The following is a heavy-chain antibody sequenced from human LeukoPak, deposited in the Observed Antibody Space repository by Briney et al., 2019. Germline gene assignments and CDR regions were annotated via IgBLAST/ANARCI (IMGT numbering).Heavy chain of an antibody. CDR3: ARVRSRTMSVWQQLVTTLFDY. J-gene: IGHJ4*02. CDR2: IYYSGST. D-gene: IGHD6-13*01. Sequence: SETLSLTCTVSGGSISSYYWSWIRQPPGKGLEWIGYIYYSGSTNYNPSLKSRVTISVDTSKNQFSLKLSSVTAADTAVYYCARVRSRTMSVWQQLVTTLFDYWGQGTLVTVSS. CDR1: GGSISSYY. V-gene: IGHV4-59*01.